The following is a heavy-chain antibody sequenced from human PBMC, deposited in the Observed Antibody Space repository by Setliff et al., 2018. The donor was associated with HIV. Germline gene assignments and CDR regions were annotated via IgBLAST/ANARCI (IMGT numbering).Heavy chain of an antibody. CDR3: ARRLLNTLPGVRGWFDP. J-gene: IGHJ5*01. CDR1: GDSISSSPNC. D-gene: IGHD3-10*01. V-gene: IGHV4-39*01. CDR2: IFYRGDT. Sequence: ETLSLTCSVSGDSISSSPNCWGWIRQPPGKGLEWIGSIFYRGDTYYNPSLKSRLTISLDTSKNQFSLRLNSVTSADTAVYYCARRLLNTLPGVRGWFDPWGQGILVTVSS.